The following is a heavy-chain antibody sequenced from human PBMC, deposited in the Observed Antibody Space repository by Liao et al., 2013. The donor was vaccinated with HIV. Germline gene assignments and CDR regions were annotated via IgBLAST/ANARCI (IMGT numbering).Heavy chain of an antibody. V-gene: IGHV4-34*01. Sequence: QVRLDQWGTGLLKPSETLSLTCAVYGESFNFYYWTWIRQSPDRGLEWIGQINHNAVPKYSASFESRVTISIDTSKNQISLELTSVTAADTAVYYCARGNDRFLGNYHNRKSRFDYWGQGTPVDRLL. CDR1: GESFNFYY. J-gene: IGHJ4*02. CDR2: INHNAVP. CDR3: ARGNDRFLGNYHNRKSRFDY. D-gene: IGHD1-14*01.